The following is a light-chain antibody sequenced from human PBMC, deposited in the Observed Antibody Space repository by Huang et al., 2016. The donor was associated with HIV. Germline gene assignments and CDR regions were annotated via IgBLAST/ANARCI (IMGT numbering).Light chain of an antibody. CDR3: QQYFNPPVT. Sequence: DIVMTQSPDSLAVSLGERATLNCKSSHSVLFGNNKNYLAWFPQKSGQPPKLLIYWASSRESGVPDRVSGSGSRTDFTLTINNLQPEDVAVYYCQQYFNPPVTFGPGTKVHVK. CDR1: HSVLFGNNKNY. V-gene: IGKV4-1*01. CDR2: WAS. J-gene: IGKJ3*01.